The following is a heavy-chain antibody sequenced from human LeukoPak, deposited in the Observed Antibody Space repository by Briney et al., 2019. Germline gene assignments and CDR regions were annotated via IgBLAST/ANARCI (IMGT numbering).Heavy chain of an antibody. CDR2: IYYSGST. CDR1: GGSVSNGSYY. Sequence: SQTLSLTCTVSGGSVSNGSYYWSWIRQPPGKGLEWIGYIYYSGSTNNNPSLKSRVTISVDTSKNQFSLKLSSVTAADTAVYYCARDYDSSGNFDYWGQGTLVTVSS. V-gene: IGHV4-61*01. D-gene: IGHD3-22*01. J-gene: IGHJ4*02. CDR3: ARDYDSSGNFDY.